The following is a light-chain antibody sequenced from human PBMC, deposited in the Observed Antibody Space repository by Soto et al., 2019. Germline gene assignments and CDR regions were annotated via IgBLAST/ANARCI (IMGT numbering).Light chain of an antibody. J-gene: IGKJ1*01. V-gene: IGKV3-15*01. CDR1: QSVSSN. CDR3: QQHNNWPSWT. Sequence: EIVMTQSPATLSVSPGERATLSCSASQSVSSNLAWYQQKPGQAPRLLIYGASTRATGIPARFSGSGSGTEFTLTFSSLQSEDFAVYYCQQHNNWPSWTFGQGTKVDI. CDR2: GAS.